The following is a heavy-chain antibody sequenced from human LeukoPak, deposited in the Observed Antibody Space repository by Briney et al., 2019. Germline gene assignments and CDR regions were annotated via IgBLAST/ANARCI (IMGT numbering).Heavy chain of an antibody. CDR1: GYTFTGYY. D-gene: IGHD2-2*01. CDR3: ARVFTRQPSDVPANWFDP. CDR2: INPNSGGT. Sequence: ASVKVSCKASGYTFTGYYMHWVRQAPGQGLEWMGWINPNSGGTNYAQKFQGRVTMTRDTSISTAYMELSRLRSDDTAVYYCARVFTRQPSDVPANWFDPWGQGTLVTVSS. J-gene: IGHJ5*02. V-gene: IGHV1-2*02.